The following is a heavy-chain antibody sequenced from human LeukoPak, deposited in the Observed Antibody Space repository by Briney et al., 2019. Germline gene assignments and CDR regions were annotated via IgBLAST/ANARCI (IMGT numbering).Heavy chain of an antibody. Sequence: GGSLRLSCVASGFSFISYDFHWVRQAPGKGLEWVAVTSSDGNIKIYTDSVKGRFTISRDNSRKTLHLEMNSLRVDDSAVYFCARDLLSGAPDYFDSWGQGTLVTVSS. CDR1: GFSFISYD. J-gene: IGHJ4*02. D-gene: IGHD1-14*01. CDR2: TSSDGNIK. V-gene: IGHV3-30-3*01. CDR3: ARDLLSGAPDYFDS.